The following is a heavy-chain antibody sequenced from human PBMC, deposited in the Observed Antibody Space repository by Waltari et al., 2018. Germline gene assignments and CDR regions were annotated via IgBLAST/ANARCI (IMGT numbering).Heavy chain of an antibody. CDR1: GYTFTGYY. J-gene: IGHJ4*02. Sequence: QVQLVQSGAEVMKPGASVKVSCKASGYTFTGYYMHWVRQAPGQGLEWMGWINPNSGGTNYAQKFQGRVTMTRDTSISTAYMELSRLRSDDTAVYYCAGLDILTGYYKLGDYWGQGTLVTVSS. D-gene: IGHD3-9*01. V-gene: IGHV1-2*02. CDR2: INPNSGGT. CDR3: AGLDILTGYYKLGDY.